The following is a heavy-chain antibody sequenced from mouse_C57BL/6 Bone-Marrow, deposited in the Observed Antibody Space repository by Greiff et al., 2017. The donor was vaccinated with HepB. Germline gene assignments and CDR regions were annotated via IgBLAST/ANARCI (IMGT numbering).Heavy chain of an antibody. D-gene: IGHD1-1*01. V-gene: IGHV7-3*01. CDR1: GFTFTDYY. CDR2: IRNKANGYTR. CDR3: ARYLIMTTVVADWYFDV. Sequence: EVQGVESGGGLVQPGGSLSLSCAASGFTFTDYYISWVRQPPGKAREWLGFIRNKANGYTREYSASVKGRFTISRDNSQSILYLQMNALGAEDSPTYYCARYLIMTTVVADWYFDVWGTGTTDTVSS. J-gene: IGHJ1*03.